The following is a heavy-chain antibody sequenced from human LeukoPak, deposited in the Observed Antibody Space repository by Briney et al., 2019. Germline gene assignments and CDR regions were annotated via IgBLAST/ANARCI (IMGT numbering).Heavy chain of an antibody. CDR3: ARGRQLWFPGLDY. D-gene: IGHD5-18*01. CDR2: IYYSGST. V-gene: IGHV4-61*01. Sequence: SETLSLTCTVSGYSISSGYYWGWIRQPPGKGLEWIGYIYYSGSTNYNPSLKSRVTISVDTSKNQFSLKLTSVTAADTAVYYCARGRQLWFPGLDYWGQGTLVTVSS. J-gene: IGHJ4*02. CDR1: GYSISSGYY.